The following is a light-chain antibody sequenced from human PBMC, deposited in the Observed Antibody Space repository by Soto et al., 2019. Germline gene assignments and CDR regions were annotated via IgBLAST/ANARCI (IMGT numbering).Light chain of an antibody. CDR3: QQYKTYPLT. J-gene: IGKJ4*02. CDR2: SVS. Sequence: DIQMAQSPSSLSASVGDTVTLTCRASQDLGNSLAWLQQKPGRAPKSLISSVSSLQSGVTSRFSGSRYGADFTLTIRNLQPEDLATYYCQQYKTYPLTFGGGTKVEIK. V-gene: IGKV1-16*01. CDR1: QDLGNS.